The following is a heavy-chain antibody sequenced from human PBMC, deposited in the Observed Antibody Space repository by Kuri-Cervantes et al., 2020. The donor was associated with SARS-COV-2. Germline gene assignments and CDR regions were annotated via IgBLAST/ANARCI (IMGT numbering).Heavy chain of an antibody. D-gene: IGHD3-3*01. Sequence: SVKVSCKASGYTFTSYGISWVRQAPGQGLEWMGGIIPIFGTANYAQKFQGRVTITTDESTSTAYMELSSLRSEDTAVYYCASGRYYDFWSGYYPFDYWGQGTLVTVSS. CDR1: GYTFTSYG. J-gene: IGHJ4*02. V-gene: IGHV1-69*05. CDR2: IIPIFGTA. CDR3: ASGRYYDFWSGYYPFDY.